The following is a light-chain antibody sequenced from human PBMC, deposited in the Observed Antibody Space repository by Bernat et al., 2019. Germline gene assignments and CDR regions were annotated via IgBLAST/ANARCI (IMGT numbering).Light chain of an antibody. CDR1: NIGSKS. Sequence: SYVLTQPPSVSVAPGKTARITCGGNNIGSKSVHWYQQKPGQAPVLVVDDDSYRPSGIPERFAGSNSGNTATLTISRVEAGDAADYYCQVWDSSSDHVVFGGGTKLTVL. J-gene: IGLJ2*01. CDR2: DDS. V-gene: IGLV3-21*03. CDR3: QVWDSSSDHVV.